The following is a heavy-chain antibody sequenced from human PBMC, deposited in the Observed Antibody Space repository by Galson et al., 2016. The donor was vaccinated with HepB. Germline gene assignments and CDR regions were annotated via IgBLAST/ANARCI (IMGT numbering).Heavy chain of an antibody. J-gene: IGHJ4*02. CDR1: GFTFNNYA. Sequence: SLRLSCAASGFTFNNYALNWVRQAPGKGLEWVAGVSYEGSEKDYADSVRGRFTISRDDSKNTLYLQMTSLRAEDTAVYYCAVLGGMAGFDYWGQGTLVTVSS. CDR2: VSYEGSEK. D-gene: IGHD6-19*01. V-gene: IGHV3-30*03. CDR3: AVLGGMAGFDY.